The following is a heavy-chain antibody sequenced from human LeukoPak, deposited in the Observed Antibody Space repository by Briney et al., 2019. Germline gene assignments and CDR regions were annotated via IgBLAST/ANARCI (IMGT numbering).Heavy chain of an antibody. Sequence: GGSLRLSCVASGFTVSANYMTWVRQAPGKGLEWVSLMYSNGDTYYAESVKGRFTLSRDTSKNTLYLHMNSLRVEDTALYYCARDRGGYYYYLLDYWGQGILVTVSS. CDR3: ARDRGGYYYYLLDY. V-gene: IGHV3-66*01. D-gene: IGHD3-22*01. J-gene: IGHJ4*02. CDR1: GFTVSANY. CDR2: MYSNGDT.